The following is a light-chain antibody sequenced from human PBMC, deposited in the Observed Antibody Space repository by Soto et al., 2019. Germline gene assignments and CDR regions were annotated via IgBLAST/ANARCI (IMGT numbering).Light chain of an antibody. Sequence: DVVMTQSPLSLPVTLGQPASIYLNWFQQRPGQSPRRLIYKVSNRDSGVPDRFSGSGSGTDFTLKISRVEAEDVGVYYCMQGTHWPRTFGQGTKVEIK. J-gene: IGKJ1*01. CDR2: KVS. CDR3: MQGTHWPRT. V-gene: IGKV2-30*01.